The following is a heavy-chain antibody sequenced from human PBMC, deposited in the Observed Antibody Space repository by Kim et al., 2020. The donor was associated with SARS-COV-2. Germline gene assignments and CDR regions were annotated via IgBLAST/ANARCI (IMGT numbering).Heavy chain of an antibody. J-gene: IGHJ4*02. CDR1: GFTFSSYG. Sequence: GGSLRLSCAASGFTFSSYGMSWVRQAPGKGLEWVSAISGSGGSTYYADSVTARFTITRDNSKNTLYLQMNSLRAEDTAVYYSAKRVIYDYVDYGNADDWGQGTLVTFSS. V-gene: IGHV3-23*01. CDR2: ISGSGGST. D-gene: IGHD4-17*01. CDR3: AKRVIYDYVDYGNADD.